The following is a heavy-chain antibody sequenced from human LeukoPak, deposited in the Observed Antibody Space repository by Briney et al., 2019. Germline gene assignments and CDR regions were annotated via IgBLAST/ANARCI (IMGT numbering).Heavy chain of an antibody. Sequence: GGSLRLSCAASGFTFSNYAMSWVRQAPGKGLEWVSSISGSGISIYYSDSVKGRFTISRDNSKNTLYLQMNSLRAEDTAVYYCAKGDNDILTGYYNSFDYWGQGTLVTVSS. J-gene: IGHJ4*02. D-gene: IGHD3-9*01. CDR2: ISGSGISI. V-gene: IGHV3-23*01. CDR3: AKGDNDILTGYYNSFDY. CDR1: GFTFSNYA.